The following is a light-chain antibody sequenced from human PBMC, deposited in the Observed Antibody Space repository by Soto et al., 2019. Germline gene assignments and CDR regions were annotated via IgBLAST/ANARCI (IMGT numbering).Light chain of an antibody. J-gene: IGKJ3*01. V-gene: IGKV3-11*01. CDR3: QQRSNWPPGT. Sequence: EIVLTQSPATLSLSPGERATLSCRASQSVSSYLAGYQQKPGQAPRLLIYDAYNRATGIPARFSGSGSGTDFTLTISSLEPEDFAVYYCQQRSNWPPGTFGPGTKVDIK. CDR2: DAY. CDR1: QSVSSY.